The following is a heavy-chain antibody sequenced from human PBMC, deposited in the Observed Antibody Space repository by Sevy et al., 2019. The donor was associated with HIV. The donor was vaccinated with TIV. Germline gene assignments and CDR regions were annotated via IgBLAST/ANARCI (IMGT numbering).Heavy chain of an antibody. CDR2: INHSGNT. V-gene: IGHV4-34*01. Sequence: SETLSLTCAVYGGSFRGYYLTWIRQPPGKGLEWIGEINHSGNTIYNPSLKSRDTISVDTSKNQFSLKVSSVTAADTAVYYCATQNPDNYDTSGYYPSRYYFDYWGQGTLVTVSS. CDR1: GGSFRGYY. CDR3: ATQNPDNYDTSGYYPSRYYFDY. D-gene: IGHD3-22*01. J-gene: IGHJ4*02.